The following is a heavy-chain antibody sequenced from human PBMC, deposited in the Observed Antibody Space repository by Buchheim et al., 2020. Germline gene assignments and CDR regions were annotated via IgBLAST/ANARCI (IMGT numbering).Heavy chain of an antibody. D-gene: IGHD3-3*01. V-gene: IGHV3-30*18. CDR1: GFTFSSYG. CDR3: AKGLHNYDFWSGLFY. CDR2: ISYDGSNK. J-gene: IGHJ4*02. Sequence: QVQLVESGGGLVKPGGSLRLSCAASGFTFSSYGMHWVRQAPGKGLEWVAVISYDGSNKYYADSVKGRFTISRDNSKNTLYLQMNSLRAEDTAVYYCAKGLHNYDFWSGLFYWGQGTL.